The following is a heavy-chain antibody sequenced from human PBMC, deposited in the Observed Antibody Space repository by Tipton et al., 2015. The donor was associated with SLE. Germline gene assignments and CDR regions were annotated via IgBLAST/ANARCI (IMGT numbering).Heavy chain of an antibody. CDR2: IYFDGYSNGRG. D-gene: IGHD6-19*01. V-gene: IGHV4-59*01. J-gene: IGHJ4*02. Sequence: TLSLTCTVSGGSIGSFYWHWIRQSPGKALEWIGYIYFDGYSNGRGNYNPSLKSRVTMSVDPSKMQFSLNLNSVTAADTALYFCARGVAERLGLDFWGQGSLVTVSS. CDR3: ARGVAERLGLDF. CDR1: GGSIGSFY.